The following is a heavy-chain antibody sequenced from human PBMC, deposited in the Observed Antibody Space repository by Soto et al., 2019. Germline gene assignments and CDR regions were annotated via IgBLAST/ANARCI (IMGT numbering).Heavy chain of an antibody. CDR2: IYHSGST. CDR1: SGSISSSNW. CDR3: ARFIHLGYCSSTSCQDYYYYYMDV. Sequence: SETLSLTCSVSSGSISSSNWWSWVRQPPGKGLEWIGEIYHSGSTNYNPSLKSRVTISVDKSKNQFSLKLSSVTAADTAVYYCARFIHLGYCSSTSCQDYYYYYMDVWGKGTTVTVS. J-gene: IGHJ6*03. D-gene: IGHD2-2*01. V-gene: IGHV4-4*02.